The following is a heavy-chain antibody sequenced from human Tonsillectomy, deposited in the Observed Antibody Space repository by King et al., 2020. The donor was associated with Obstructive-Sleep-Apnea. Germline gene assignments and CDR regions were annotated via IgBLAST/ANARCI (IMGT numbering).Heavy chain of an antibody. V-gene: IGHV4-34*01. CDR1: GGSFSGYY. CDR2: INHSGST. D-gene: IGHD6-13*01. J-gene: IGHJ4*02. Sequence: VQLQQWGAGLLKPSETLSLTFSVYGGSFSGYYWSWIRQPPGKGLEWIGEINHSGSTNYTPSLKSRVTISVDTSKNQFSLKLSSVTAADTALYYCARIGSTSIDYWGQGTLVTVSS. CDR3: ARIGSTSIDY.